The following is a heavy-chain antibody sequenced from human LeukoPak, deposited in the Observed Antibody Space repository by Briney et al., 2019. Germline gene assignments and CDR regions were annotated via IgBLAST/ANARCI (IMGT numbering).Heavy chain of an antibody. D-gene: IGHD3-16*02. Sequence: GGSLRLSCAASGFTFSSYEMNWVRQAPGKGLEWVSYISSSGSTIYYADSVKGRFTISRDNAKNSLYLQMNSLGAEDTAVYYCARLPRGMITFGGVIGGYGTDVWGQGTTVTVSS. CDR1: GFTFSSYE. J-gene: IGHJ6*02. CDR2: ISSSGSTI. V-gene: IGHV3-48*03. CDR3: ARLPRGMITFGGVIGGYGTDV.